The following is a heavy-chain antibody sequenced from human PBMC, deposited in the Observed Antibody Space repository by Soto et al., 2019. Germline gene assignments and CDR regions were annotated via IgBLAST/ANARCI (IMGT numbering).Heavy chain of an antibody. CDR1: GYTFTSYD. J-gene: IGHJ6*02. CDR3: ASQAPTCTNGVCRRLAYGMAL. V-gene: IGHV1-8*01. Sequence: QVQLVQSGAEVKKPGASVKVSCKASGYTFTSYDINWVRQATGQGLEWMGWMNPNSGNTGYAQKFQGRVTMTRTTPISKAYMGLSSLRSEDRAVYYWASQAPTCTNGVCRRLAYGMALWGQGTTVPVPS. D-gene: IGHD2-8*01. CDR2: MNPNSGNT.